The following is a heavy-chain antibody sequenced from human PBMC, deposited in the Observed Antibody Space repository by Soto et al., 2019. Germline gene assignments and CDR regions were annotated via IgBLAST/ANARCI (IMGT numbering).Heavy chain of an antibody. CDR1: GSSFSSYS. V-gene: IGHV1-69*01. Sequence: QVQLLQSGADVKRPGSSVKVSCTASGSSFSSYSISWVRQAPGQGLEWLGGIIPVSRTSNYAKKFRGRVTITADESTSTAHMELSSLRSEDTAVYYCARLIHQYDSSDYYPPEWYFDYWGHGTLVTVSS. D-gene: IGHD3-22*01. CDR2: IIPVSRTS. J-gene: IGHJ4*01. CDR3: ARLIHQYDSSDYYPPEWYFDY.